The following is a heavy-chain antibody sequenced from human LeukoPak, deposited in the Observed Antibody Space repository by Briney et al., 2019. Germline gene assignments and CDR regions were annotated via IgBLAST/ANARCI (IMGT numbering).Heavy chain of an antibody. CDR2: IWYDGSNK. V-gene: IGHV3-33*01. CDR3: ARDLVVNDILTGVWHDAFDI. J-gene: IGHJ3*02. Sequence: GGSLRLSCAASGFTFSSYGMHWVRQAPGKGLEWVAVIWYDGSNKYYADSVKGRFTISRDNSKNTLYLQMNSLRAEDTAVYYCARDLVVNDILTGVWHDAFDIWGQGTMVTVSS. CDR1: GFTFSSYG. D-gene: IGHD3-9*01.